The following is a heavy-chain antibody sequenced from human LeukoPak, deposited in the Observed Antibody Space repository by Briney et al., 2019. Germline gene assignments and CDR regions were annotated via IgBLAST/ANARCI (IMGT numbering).Heavy chain of an antibody. D-gene: IGHD1-26*01. CDR2: ISNSGGTT. CDR1: GFTFSSYA. CDR3: AKVIGRVDPFDY. V-gene: IGHV3-23*01. J-gene: IGHJ4*02. Sequence: GGSLRLSCAASGFTFSSYAMSWVRQAPGKGLEWVSAISNSGGTTYNADSVKGRFTISRDNSKNTLYLQMSSLRAEDTALYYCAKVIGRVDPFDYWGQGTLVTVSS.